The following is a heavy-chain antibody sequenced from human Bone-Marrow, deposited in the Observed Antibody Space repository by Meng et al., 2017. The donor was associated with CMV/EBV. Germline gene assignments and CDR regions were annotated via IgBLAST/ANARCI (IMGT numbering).Heavy chain of an antibody. Sequence: SVKVFCKASGYTFTDYGFSWVRQAPGQRLEWMAWISAYNGNTKYAQKFQGRVTMTTDTSTNTAYMELRSLRSEDTAVYYCARSGGSGSYFRIGGVGGMDVWGQGTTVTVSS. J-gene: IGHJ6*02. CDR1: GYTFTDYG. D-gene: IGHD3-10*01. CDR2: ISAYNGNT. V-gene: IGHV1-18*04. CDR3: ARSGGSGSYFRIGGVGGMDV.